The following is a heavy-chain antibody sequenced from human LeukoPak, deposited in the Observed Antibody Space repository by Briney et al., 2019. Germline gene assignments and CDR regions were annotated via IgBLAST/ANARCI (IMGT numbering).Heavy chain of an antibody. J-gene: IGHJ5*02. D-gene: IGHD4-11*01. CDR1: GGSISSDGYY. CDR3: ARGKQTTVTTLYWFDP. V-gene: IGHV4-30-2*01. CDR2: IYHSGST. Sequence: SQTLSLTCTVSGGSISSDGYYWSWIRQPPGKGLEWIGYIYHSGSTHYNPSLKSRVTISVDRSENQFSLKLTSVTAADTAVYYCARGKQTTVTTLYWFDPWGQGTLVSVSS.